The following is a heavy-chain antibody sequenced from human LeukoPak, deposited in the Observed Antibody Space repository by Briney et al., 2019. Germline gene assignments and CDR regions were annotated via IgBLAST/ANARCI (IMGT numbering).Heavy chain of an antibody. D-gene: IGHD7-27*01. CDR1: GFTFSSYA. V-gene: IGHV3-23*01. Sequence: GGSLRLSCAASGFTFSSYALSWVRQAPGKGLEWVSAISGSGGSTYYADSVKGRFTISRDNSKNTLYLQMNSLRAEDTAVYYCAKAVELGVLQYDYWGQGTLVTVSS. CDR2: ISGSGGST. CDR3: AKAVELGVLQYDY. J-gene: IGHJ4*02.